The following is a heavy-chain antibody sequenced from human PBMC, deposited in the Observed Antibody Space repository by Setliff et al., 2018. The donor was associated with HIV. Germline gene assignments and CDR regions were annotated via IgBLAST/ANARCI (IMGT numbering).Heavy chain of an antibody. CDR2: LYYSGTT. D-gene: IGHD5-12*01. V-gene: IGHV4-39*01. CDR1: GHSISSSNYY. CDR3: ARRSCGYDLFFDS. J-gene: IGHJ5*02. Sequence: PSETLSLTCTVSGHSISSSNYYWGWVRQPPGKGLEWIGSLYYSGTTYHNPSLKSRVTISVHKSKNLLSLSLVSVTATDTAIYFCARRSCGYDLFFDSWGQGMLVTVSS.